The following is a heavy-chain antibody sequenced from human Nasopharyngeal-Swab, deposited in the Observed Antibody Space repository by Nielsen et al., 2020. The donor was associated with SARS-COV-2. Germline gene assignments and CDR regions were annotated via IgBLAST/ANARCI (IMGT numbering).Heavy chain of an antibody. Sequence: GESLKISCAASGFTVSNSFLSWVRQAPGKGLEWVTGLSSAGSRYYADSVKDRFTISRQSFENTLHLQMNSLRSEDTAMYYCARVHSDSRGWYHFDSWGQGAQVTVSS. J-gene: IGHJ4*02. V-gene: IGHV3-53*04. D-gene: IGHD6-19*01. CDR2: LSSAGSR. CDR3: ARVHSDSRGWYHFDS. CDR1: GFTVSNSF.